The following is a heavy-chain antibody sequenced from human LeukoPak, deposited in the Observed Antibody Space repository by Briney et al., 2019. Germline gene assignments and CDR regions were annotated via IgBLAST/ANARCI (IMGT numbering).Heavy chain of an antibody. V-gene: IGHV4-39*01. J-gene: IGHJ4*02. D-gene: IGHD2-2*01. Sequence: PSETLSLTCTVSGGSISSSSYYWGWIRQPPGKGLEWIGRIYYSGSTYYNPSLKSRVTISVDTSKNQFSLKLSSVTAADTAVYYCASQGYCSSTSCNYWGQGTLVTVSS. CDR2: IYYSGST. CDR1: GGSISSSSYY. CDR3: ASQGYCSSTSCNY.